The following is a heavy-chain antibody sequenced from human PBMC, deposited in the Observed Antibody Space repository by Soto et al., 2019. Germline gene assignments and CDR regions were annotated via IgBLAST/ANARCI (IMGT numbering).Heavy chain of an antibody. CDR3: SYDSSGYNYYFDH. CDR1: GFTFGNFA. Sequence: GGSLRLSCTASGFTFGNFAVSWFRQAPGNGPEWVAFIRSKGFGGTSENAASVKDRFTISRDDSKSIAYLQMNSLKTEDTAVYYCSYDSSGYNYYFDHWGQGTLVTVSS. V-gene: IGHV3-49*03. D-gene: IGHD3-22*01. J-gene: IGHJ4*02. CDR2: IRSKGFGGTS.